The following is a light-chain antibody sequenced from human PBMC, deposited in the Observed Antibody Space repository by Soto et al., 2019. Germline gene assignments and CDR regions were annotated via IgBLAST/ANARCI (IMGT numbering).Light chain of an antibody. CDR3: QSYDSSHVV. V-gene: IGLV1-40*01. J-gene: IGLJ2*01. CDR2: GNI. Sequence: QSALTQPPSVSGAPGQRVTISCTGSSSNIGAGYVVHWYQQVPGTAPKLLIYGNINRPSGVPDRFSGSESGTSASLAITGLQAEDEGDYYCQSYDSSHVVFGGGTKLTVL. CDR1: SSNIGAGYV.